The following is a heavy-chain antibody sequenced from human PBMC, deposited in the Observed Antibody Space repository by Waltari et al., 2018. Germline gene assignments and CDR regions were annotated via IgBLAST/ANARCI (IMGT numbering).Heavy chain of an antibody. J-gene: IGHJ4*02. CDR3: ASGSGWYPSLFDY. CDR1: GFTFSSYW. CDR2: IKQDGSEK. V-gene: IGHV3-7*01. D-gene: IGHD6-19*01. Sequence: EVQLVESGGGLVQPGGSLRLSCAASGFTFSSYWLSWVRQAPGKGLEWVANIKQDGSEKYYVDSVKGRFTISRDNAKNSLYLQMNSLRAEDTAVYYCASGSGWYPSLFDYWGQGTLVTVSS.